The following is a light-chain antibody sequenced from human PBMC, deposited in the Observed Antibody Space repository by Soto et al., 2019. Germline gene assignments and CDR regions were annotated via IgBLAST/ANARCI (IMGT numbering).Light chain of an antibody. V-gene: IGLV1-36*01. CDR2: HDD. Sequence: QSVLTQPPSVSEAPRQRVTISCSGSSSNIGNNAVNWYQQLPGKAPKLLIYHDDLLPSGVSDRFSGSKSGTSASLAISGLQSEDEADDYCAAWDDSLNGPIFGGGTKLTVL. CDR3: AAWDDSLNGPI. CDR1: SSNIGNNA. J-gene: IGLJ2*01.